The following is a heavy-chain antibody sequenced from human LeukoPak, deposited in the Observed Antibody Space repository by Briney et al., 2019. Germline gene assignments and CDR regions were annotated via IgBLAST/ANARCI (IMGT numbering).Heavy chain of an antibody. CDR1: GGSISSYY. CDR3: AGYDFWGGYYSG. D-gene: IGHD3-3*01. CDR2: IYTSGST. Sequence: PSETLSLTCTVSGGSISSYYWSWIRQPPGKGLEWIGYIYTSGSTNYNPSLKSRVTISVDTSKNQFSLKLSSVTAADTAVYYCAGYDFWGGYYSGWGQGTLVTVSS. V-gene: IGHV4-4*09. J-gene: IGHJ4*02.